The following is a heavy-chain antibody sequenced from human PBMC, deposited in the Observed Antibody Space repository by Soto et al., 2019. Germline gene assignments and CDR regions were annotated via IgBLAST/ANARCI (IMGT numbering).Heavy chain of an antibody. J-gene: IGHJ6*03. CDR2: ISGYNGNT. V-gene: IGHV1-18*04. D-gene: IGHD1-7*01. Sequence: QAQLEQSGTEVKRPGASVRVSCKVSGYSFTSYAVSWVRQAPGRGLEWMGYISGYNGNTDYAQKFQGRITMTIDTSTSTAYMELRSRGSDDTDVYFCARGTLVARPYFYMDVWGRGTTVIISS. CDR1: GYSFTSYA. CDR3: ARGTLVARPYFYMDV.